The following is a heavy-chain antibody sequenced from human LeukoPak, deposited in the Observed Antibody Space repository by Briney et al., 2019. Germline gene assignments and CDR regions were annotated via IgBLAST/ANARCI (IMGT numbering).Heavy chain of an antibody. Sequence: GSLRLSCAASGFTFDDCGMNWVRQPPGKGLEWVPGINWNGGSIGYADSVKGRFTISRDNAKNSLFLQMNSLRAEDTALYFCARVGIYGDYNRYFDYWGQGTLVTVSS. CDR3: ARVGIYGDYNRYFDY. V-gene: IGHV3-20*04. CDR2: INWNGGSI. D-gene: IGHD4-17*01. J-gene: IGHJ4*02. CDR1: GFTFDDCG.